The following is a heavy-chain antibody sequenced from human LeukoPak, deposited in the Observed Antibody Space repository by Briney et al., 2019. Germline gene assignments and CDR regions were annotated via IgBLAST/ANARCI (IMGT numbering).Heavy chain of an antibody. CDR1: GYIFTSYW. Sequence: GESLKISCKGSGYIFTSYWVGWVRQMPGKGLEWMGIIYPGDSKTRYSPFFQGQVTISADKSISTAYLQWSSLKASDTAIYYCARHETVTTAADYWGQGTLVTASS. V-gene: IGHV5-51*01. CDR3: ARHETVTTAADY. D-gene: IGHD4-11*01. CDR2: IYPGDSKT. J-gene: IGHJ4*02.